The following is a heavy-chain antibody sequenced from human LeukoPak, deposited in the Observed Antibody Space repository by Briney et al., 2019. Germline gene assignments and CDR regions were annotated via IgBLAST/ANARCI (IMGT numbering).Heavy chain of an antibody. CDR2: IKHDGSEE. V-gene: IGHV3-7*01. Sequence: GGSLRLSCAASGFILSGYFMSWVRQAPGKGLEWVASIKHDGSEEYHVDSVRGRFTISRDNTKSSLYLQMSSLRAEDTAVYYCATDRGWRTSGYYLYYFESWGQGTLVTVSS. D-gene: IGHD3-3*01. J-gene: IGHJ4*02. CDR3: ATDRGWRTSGYYLYYFES. CDR1: GFILSGYF.